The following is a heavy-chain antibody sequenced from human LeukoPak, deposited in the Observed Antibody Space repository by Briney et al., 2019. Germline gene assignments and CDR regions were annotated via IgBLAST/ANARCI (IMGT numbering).Heavy chain of an antibody. V-gene: IGHV4-59*01. CDR3: ARGLGTDAFDI. Sequence: PSETLSLTCTVSGGSISSYYWSWIRQPPGKGLEWIGYIYYSGSTNYNPSLKSRVTISVDTSKNQFSLKLSSVTAADTAVYYCARGLGTDAFDIWGQGTMVTVSS. CDR1: GGSISSYY. CDR2: IYYSGST. J-gene: IGHJ3*02.